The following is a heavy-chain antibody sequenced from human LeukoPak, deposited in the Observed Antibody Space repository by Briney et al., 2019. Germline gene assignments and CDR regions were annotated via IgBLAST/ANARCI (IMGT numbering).Heavy chain of an antibody. Sequence: HPGGSLRLSCAASGFTFSSCAMSWVRQAPGKGLEWVSAISGSGGSTYYADSVKGRFTISRDNSKNTLYLQMNSLRAEDTAVYCCAKVRSGSYPRYFDYWGQGTLVTVSS. J-gene: IGHJ4*02. CDR2: ISGSGGST. CDR3: AKVRSGSYPRYFDY. D-gene: IGHD1-26*01. CDR1: GFTFSSCA. V-gene: IGHV3-23*01.